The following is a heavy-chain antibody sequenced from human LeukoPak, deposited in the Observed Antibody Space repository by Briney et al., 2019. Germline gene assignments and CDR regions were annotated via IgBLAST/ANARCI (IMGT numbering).Heavy chain of an antibody. D-gene: IGHD2-21*01. V-gene: IGHV1-2*02. Sequence: ASVKVSCKTSGYSFTDYYMHWVRQAPGQGLEWMGWINPNRGGTSSAQKFQGRGTMTRDTSITTVYMQVSWLTSDATAIYYCARADRLHGGPYLIGPWGQGTLVTVSS. CDR2: INPNRGGT. CDR1: GYSFTDYY. CDR3: ARADRLHGGPYLIGP. J-gene: IGHJ5*02.